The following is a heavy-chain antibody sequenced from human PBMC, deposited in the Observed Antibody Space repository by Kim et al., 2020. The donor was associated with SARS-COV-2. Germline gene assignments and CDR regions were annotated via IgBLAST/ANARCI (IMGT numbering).Heavy chain of an antibody. J-gene: IGHJ6*02. CDR2: VYSGGQT. CDR3: ARDGLPPWGLDV. Sequence: GGSLRLSCDVSGFTVTGTFMSWVRQAPGKGLEWIFLVYSGGQTFYADSVKGRFSFSIDKSKNTMYLQMNNLTVEDTAVYFCARDGLPPWGLDVWGQGTTVTVSS. V-gene: IGHV3-53*01. CDR1: GFTVTGTF.